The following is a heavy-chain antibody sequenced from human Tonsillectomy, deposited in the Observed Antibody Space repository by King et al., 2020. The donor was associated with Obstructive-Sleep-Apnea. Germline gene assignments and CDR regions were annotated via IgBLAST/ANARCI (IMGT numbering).Heavy chain of an antibody. CDR3: AREWGSGSYEGGFDY. CDR1: GGTFSSYA. V-gene: IGHV1-69*10. CDR2: IIPILGIA. J-gene: IGHJ4*02. Sequence: FQLVQSGAEVKKPGSSVKVSCKASGGTFSSYAISWVRQAPGQGLEWMGGIIPILGIANYAQKFQGRVTITADKSTSTAYMELSSLRSEDTAGYYCAREWGSGSYEGGFDYWGQGTLVTVSS. D-gene: IGHD1-26*01.